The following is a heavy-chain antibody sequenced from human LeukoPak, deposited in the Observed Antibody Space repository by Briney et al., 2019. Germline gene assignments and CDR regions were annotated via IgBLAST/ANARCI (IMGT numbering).Heavy chain of an antibody. V-gene: IGHV3-23*01. Sequence: PGGSLRLSCAASGFTFSSYAMSWVRQAPGKGLEWVSGISGSGGSTYYADSVKGRFTISRDNSKNTLYLQMNSLRAEDTAVYYCAKDREGDDYYYYYYMDVWGKGTTVTVSS. CDR1: GFTFSSYA. CDR2: ISGSGGST. CDR3: AKDREGDDYYYYYYMDV. J-gene: IGHJ6*03. D-gene: IGHD3-10*01.